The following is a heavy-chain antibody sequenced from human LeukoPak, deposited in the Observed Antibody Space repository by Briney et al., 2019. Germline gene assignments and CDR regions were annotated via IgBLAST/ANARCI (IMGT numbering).Heavy chain of an antibody. CDR1: GYTFTGQY. CDR3: ARTSHESVLYWSDP. CDR2: ISGYNGNT. J-gene: IGHJ5*02. V-gene: IGHV1-18*01. D-gene: IGHD3-16*01. Sequence: EASVKVSCKTSGYTFTGQYLHWVQQAPGQGLEWMGWISGYNGNTNYAQKFQGRVTMTTDTSTSTAYMELRSLRSDDTAVYYCARTSHESVLYWSDPWGQGTLVNVSS.